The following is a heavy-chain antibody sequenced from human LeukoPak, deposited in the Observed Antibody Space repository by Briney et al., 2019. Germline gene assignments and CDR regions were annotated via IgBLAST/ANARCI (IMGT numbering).Heavy chain of an antibody. CDR3: ARDRRLRELGFDWFDP. Sequence: SETLSLTCTVSGGSISSSSYYWGWIRQPPGKGLEWIGSIYYSGSTYYNPSLKSRVTISVDTSKNQFSLKLSSVTAADTAVYYCARDRRLRELGFDWFDPWGQGTLVTVSS. CDR1: GGSISSSSYY. CDR2: IYYSGST. V-gene: IGHV4-39*07. J-gene: IGHJ5*02. D-gene: IGHD3-16*01.